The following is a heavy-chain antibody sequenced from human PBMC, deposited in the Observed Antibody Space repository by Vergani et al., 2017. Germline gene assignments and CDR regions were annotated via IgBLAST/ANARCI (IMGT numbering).Heavy chain of an antibody. D-gene: IGHD6-19*01. V-gene: IGHV3-30-3*01. CDR1: GFTFSSYA. Sequence: QVQLVESGGGVVQPGRSLRLSCAASGFTFSSYAMHWVRQAPGKGLEWVAVISYDGSKKYYADSVKGRFTISRDNSKNTLYLQMNSLRAEDTAVYYCARKEQWLVPYFDYWGQGTLVTVSS. J-gene: IGHJ4*02. CDR3: ARKEQWLVPYFDY. CDR2: ISYDGSKK.